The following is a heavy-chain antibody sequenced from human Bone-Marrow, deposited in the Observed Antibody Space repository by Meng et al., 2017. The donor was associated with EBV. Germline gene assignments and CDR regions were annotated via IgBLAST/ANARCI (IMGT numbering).Heavy chain of an antibody. D-gene: IGHD3-22*01. CDR2: IYPNSGGT. CDR1: GYTFTGYY. V-gene: IGHV1-2*06. CDR3: ARGEPDYFDNSGYYYVY. J-gene: IGHJ4*02. Sequence: QVQLVQSGAEVKKPGASVKVSCKAAGYTFTGYYLHWVRQAPGQGLEWMGRIYPNSGGTNYAQRFQGRVVMTRDTSISTAYMELSSLGSDDTAVYYCARGEPDYFDNSGYYYVYWGQGTLVTVS.